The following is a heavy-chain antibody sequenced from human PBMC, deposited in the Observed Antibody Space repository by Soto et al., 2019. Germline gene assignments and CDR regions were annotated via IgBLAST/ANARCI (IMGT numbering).Heavy chain of an antibody. CDR3: AERSVAPATRKRPLDY. D-gene: IGHD6-25*01. CDR2: VSGGGDST. Sequence: EVQLLESGGGLVQPRGSLRLSCAASGFPFSNYAMSWVRQAPGKGQEWVSAVSGGGDSTYYVDSVKGRFTISRDNSRNTLYLQVNSLRAEDSAAYYCAERSVAPATRKRPLDYWGQGTLFTVSS. J-gene: IGHJ4*02. CDR1: GFPFSNYA. V-gene: IGHV3-23*01.